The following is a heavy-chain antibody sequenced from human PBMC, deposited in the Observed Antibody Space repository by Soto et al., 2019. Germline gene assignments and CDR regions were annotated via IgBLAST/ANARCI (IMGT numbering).Heavy chain of an antibody. V-gene: IGHV4-59*01. CDR1: GGSISSYY. J-gene: IGHJ6*02. D-gene: IGHD2-21*02. CDR3: ARDLWGYCGDDCYPLYV. CDR2: MYNTGST. Sequence: QVRLQESGPGLVKPSETLSLTCTVSGGSISSYYLSWIRQPPGKGLEWIGYMYNTGSTIYNPSLTSLGTITVDASKTQFALNLKSVTAADTAVYYCARDLWGYCGDDCYPLYVWGQGTTVTVSS.